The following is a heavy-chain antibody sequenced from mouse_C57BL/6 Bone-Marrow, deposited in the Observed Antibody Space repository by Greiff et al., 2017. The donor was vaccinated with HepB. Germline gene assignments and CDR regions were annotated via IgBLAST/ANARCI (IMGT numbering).Heavy chain of an antibody. Sequence: EVKLVESGGGLVQPGGSLKLSCAASGFTFSDYYMYWVRQTPEKRLEWVAYISNGGGSTYYPDTVKGRFTISRDNAKNTLYLQMSRLKSEDTAMYYCARHGHYYYGSSPYYYAMDYWGQGTSVTVSS. CDR3: ARHGHYYYGSSPYYYAMDY. J-gene: IGHJ4*01. V-gene: IGHV5-12*01. D-gene: IGHD1-1*01. CDR2: ISNGGGST. CDR1: GFTFSDYY.